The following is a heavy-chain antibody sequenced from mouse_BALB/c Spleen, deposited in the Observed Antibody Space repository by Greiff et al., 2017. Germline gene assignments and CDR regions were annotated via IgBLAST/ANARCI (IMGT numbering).Heavy chain of an antibody. Sequence: VKLVESGPGLVAPSQSLSITCTVSGFSFTGYGVNWVRQPPGKGLAWLGMIWGDGSTDYNSALKSRLSISKDNSKSQVFLKMNRLLTDDTARDYCARDSSYGNCEKGFAYWGQGTLVTVSA. D-gene: IGHD2-10*01. CDR2: IWGDGST. V-gene: IGHV2-6-7*01. J-gene: IGHJ3*01. CDR3: ARDSSYGNCEKGFAY. CDR1: GFSFTGYG.